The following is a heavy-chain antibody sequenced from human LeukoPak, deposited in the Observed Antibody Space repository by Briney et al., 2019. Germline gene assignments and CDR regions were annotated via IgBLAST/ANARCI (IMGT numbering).Heavy chain of an antibody. CDR3: ARTTRGVDAFDI. CDR2: IYHSGST. CDR1: GGSISSGGYS. Sequence: SQTLSLTCAVSGGSISSGGYSWSRIRQPPGKGLEWIGYIYHSGSTYYNPSLKSRVTISVDRSKNQFSLKLSSVTAADTAVYYCARTTRGVDAFDIWGQGTMVTVSS. D-gene: IGHD3-10*01. J-gene: IGHJ3*02. V-gene: IGHV4-30-2*01.